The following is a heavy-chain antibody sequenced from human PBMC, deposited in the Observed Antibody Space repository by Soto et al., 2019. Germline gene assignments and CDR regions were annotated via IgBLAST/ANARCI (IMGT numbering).Heavy chain of an antibody. CDR2: IGTAGDT. CDR1: GFTFSSYD. D-gene: IGHD6-19*01. J-gene: IGHJ3*01. Sequence: EVQLVESGGNLVQPGGSLRLSCAASGFTFSSYDMHWVRQDTGKGLEWVSAIGTAGDTYSPDSMKGRFTISRENAKNSLELQISSLRAADTAVYYCARGDNSGWSAFDVWGQATMVTVAS. V-gene: IGHV3-13*01. CDR3: ARGDNSGWSAFDV.